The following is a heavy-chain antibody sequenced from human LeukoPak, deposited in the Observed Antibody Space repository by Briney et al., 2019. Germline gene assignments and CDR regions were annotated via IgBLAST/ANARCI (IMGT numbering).Heavy chain of an antibody. V-gene: IGHV4-34*01. CDR3: SRGQDDKAPYYYYTDV. CDR2: INHSGST. D-gene: IGHD1-1*01. Sequence: SETLSLTCAVYGGSFSDYYWSWIRQPPGKGLEWIGEINHSGSTNYNPSLKSRVTISVDTSKNQFSLKLRSVTAADTAVYYCSRGQDDKAPYYYYTDVWGKGTTVTVSS. CDR1: GGSFSDYY. J-gene: IGHJ6*03.